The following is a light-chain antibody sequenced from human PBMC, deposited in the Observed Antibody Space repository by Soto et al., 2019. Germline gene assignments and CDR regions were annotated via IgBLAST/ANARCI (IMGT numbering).Light chain of an antibody. J-gene: IGKJ1*01. Sequence: EIVMSQSPAVLSVSPGERATLSCRASESVSSNLAWFQQKPGQAPRLLISDTSTRATGVPARFSGGGSGTEFTLTISSLQSEDFAVYYRQQYNNWPKTFGQGTKVDIK. CDR1: ESVSSN. CDR3: QQYNNWPKT. CDR2: DTS. V-gene: IGKV3-15*01.